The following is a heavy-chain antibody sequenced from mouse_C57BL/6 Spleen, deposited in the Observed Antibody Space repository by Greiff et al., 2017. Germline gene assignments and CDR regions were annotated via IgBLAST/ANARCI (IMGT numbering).Heavy chain of an antibody. CDR1: GYTFTSYW. D-gene: IGHD2-3*01. V-gene: IGHV1-61*01. CDR2: IYPSDSET. CDR3: ARKDDGYYGWYFDY. Sequence: QVQLQQPGAELVRPGSSVKLSCKASGYTFTSYWMDWVKQRPGQGLEWIGNIYPSDSETHYNQKFKDKATLTVDKSSSTAYMQLSSLTSEDSAVYYCARKDDGYYGWYFDYWGQGTTLTVSS. J-gene: IGHJ2*01.